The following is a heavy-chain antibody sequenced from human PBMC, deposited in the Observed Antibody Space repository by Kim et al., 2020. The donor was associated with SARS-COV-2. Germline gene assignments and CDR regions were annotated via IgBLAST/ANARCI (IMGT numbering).Heavy chain of an antibody. J-gene: IGHJ6*02. Sequence: YAQGFTGRFVFSLDTSVSTAYQQISSLKAEDTAVYYCAREAYYYYYGMDVWGQGTTVTVSS. CDR3: AREAYYYYYGMDV. V-gene: IGHV7-4-1*02.